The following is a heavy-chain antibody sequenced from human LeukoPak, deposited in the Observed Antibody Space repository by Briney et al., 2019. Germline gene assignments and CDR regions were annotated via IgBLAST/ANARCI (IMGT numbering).Heavy chain of an antibody. V-gene: IGHV3-30*04. J-gene: IGHJ4*02. CDR1: GFTFSSYA. CDR3: AKAADGYNLGEFDY. Sequence: GRSLRLSCAASGFTFSSYAMHWVRQAPGKGLEWVAVISYDGSNKYYADSVKGRFTISRDNSKNTLYLQMNSLRAEDTAVYYCAKAADGYNLGEFDYWGQGTLVTVSS. D-gene: IGHD5-24*01. CDR2: ISYDGSNK.